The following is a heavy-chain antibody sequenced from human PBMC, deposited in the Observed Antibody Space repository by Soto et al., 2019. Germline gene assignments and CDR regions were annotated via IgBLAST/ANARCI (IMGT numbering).Heavy chain of an antibody. Sequence: QVQLQESGPGLVKPSHTLSLTCTVSGGSISSGDYYWNWIRQPPGKCLEWIGYIYYSGSTFYNPSLKSQHTISVDMCKIQCSLKLSSVNAADTAVYYCARDFATYYYDSSGFNGADYYAMDVWGQGTMVTVSS. CDR2: IYYSGST. V-gene: IGHV4-30-4*01. CDR3: ARDFATYYYDSSGFNGADYYAMDV. J-gene: IGHJ6*02. D-gene: IGHD3-22*01. CDR1: GGSISSGDYY.